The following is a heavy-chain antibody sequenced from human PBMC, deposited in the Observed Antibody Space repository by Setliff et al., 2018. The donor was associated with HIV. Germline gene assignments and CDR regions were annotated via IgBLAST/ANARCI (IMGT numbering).Heavy chain of an antibody. CDR2: IIPTFGTS. V-gene: IGHV1-69*13. CDR3: ARDGLLVAGIRFDY. J-gene: IGHJ4*02. CDR1: RGTFSSFA. D-gene: IGHD6-19*01. Sequence: GASVKVSCKTSRGTFSSFALSWVRQAPGQGLEWMGGIIPTFGTSNYAQKFQGRVTITADGSMTTAYMELSGLKYEDTAVYYCARDGLLVAGIRFDYWGQGTLVTVSS.